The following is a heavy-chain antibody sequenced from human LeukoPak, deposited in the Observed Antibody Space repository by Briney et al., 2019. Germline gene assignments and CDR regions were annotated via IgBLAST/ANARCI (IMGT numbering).Heavy chain of an antibody. CDR1: GFTFSTYW. J-gene: IGHJ4*02. D-gene: IGHD5-24*01. CDR2: ITTDGSST. CDR3: ARPISRGSIDY. V-gene: IGHV3-74*03. Sequence: PGGSLRLSCAASGFTFSTYWMHWVRQGPGKGLLWVSRITTDGSSTKYADSVKGRFTISRDNAKNTLYLQMNSLRAEDTAVYYCARPISRGSIDYWGQGALVIVSS.